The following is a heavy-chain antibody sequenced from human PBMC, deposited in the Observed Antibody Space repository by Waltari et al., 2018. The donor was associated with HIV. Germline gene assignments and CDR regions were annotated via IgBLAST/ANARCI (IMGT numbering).Heavy chain of an antibody. V-gene: IGHV4-39*01. J-gene: IGHJ5*02. CDR3: ARHGRDFWTGPHLWFDP. CDR2: FYYSGTT. D-gene: IGHD3-3*01. Sequence: QLQLKESGPGLVKPSETLSLTCTVSGASIIRSHYYWGWIRQPPGKGLEWVGSFYYSGTTYYNPSLKSRVTISKDTSENQFSLKLSSVTAADTAEYYCARHGRDFWTGPHLWFDPWGQGTLVTVSS. CDR1: GASIIRSHYY.